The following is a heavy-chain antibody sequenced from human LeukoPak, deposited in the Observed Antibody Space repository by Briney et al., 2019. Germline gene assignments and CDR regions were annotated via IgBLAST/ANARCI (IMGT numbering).Heavy chain of an antibody. CDR3: AKDTPLCYFDY. Sequence: GGSLRLSCAASGFTFSSYAMSWVRQAPGKGLEWVSGISGSGGSTYYADSVKGRFTISRDNPKNTLYLQMNSLRADDTAVYYCAKDTPLCYFDYWGQGTLVTVSS. CDR1: GFTFSSYA. D-gene: IGHD3-16*01. J-gene: IGHJ4*02. V-gene: IGHV3-23*01. CDR2: ISGSGGST.